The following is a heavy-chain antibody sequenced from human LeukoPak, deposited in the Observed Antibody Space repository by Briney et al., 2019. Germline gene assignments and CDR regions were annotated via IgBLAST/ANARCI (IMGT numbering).Heavy chain of an antibody. CDR1: GESFIYNY. CDR2: INHSGST. D-gene: IGHD1-26*01. CDR3: ARRRVGTTFYYYYYMDV. V-gene: IGHV4-34*01. J-gene: IGHJ6*03. Sequence: SETLSLTCAVYGESFIYNYWTWIRQPPGKGLEWIGEINHSGSTNYNPSLKSRVTMSVDRARNQFSLNLSSVTAADTAVYYCARRRVGTTFYYYYYMDVWGKGTTVTISS.